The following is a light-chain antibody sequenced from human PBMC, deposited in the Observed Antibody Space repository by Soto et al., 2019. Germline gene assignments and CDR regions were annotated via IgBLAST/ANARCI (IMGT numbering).Light chain of an antibody. J-gene: IGLJ2*01. CDR1: SSNIGSNY. CDR3: AAWDDSLSGQVV. CDR2: RNN. V-gene: IGLV1-47*03. Sequence: QSVLTQPPSASGTPGQRVTISCSGSSSNIGSNYVYWYQQLPGTAPKLLIYRNNQRPSGVPDRFSGYKSGTSASLAISGLWSEDEADYYCAAWDDSLSGQVVFGGGTKVTVL.